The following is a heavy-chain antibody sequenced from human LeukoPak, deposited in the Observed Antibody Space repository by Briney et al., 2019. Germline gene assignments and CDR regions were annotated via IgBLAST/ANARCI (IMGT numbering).Heavy chain of an antibody. Sequence: GGSLRLSCAASGFTFSSYWMHWVRQDPGDGLVWVSRINSDGISTSYANSVKGRFTISRDNAKNTLYLQMNSLRAEDTAVYYCARDLLGNSGSYLRHPNGPPFDYWGQGTLVTVSS. CDR2: INSDGIST. D-gene: IGHD1-26*01. CDR3: ARDLLGNSGSYLRHPNGPPFDY. CDR1: GFTFSSYW. V-gene: IGHV3-74*01. J-gene: IGHJ4*02.